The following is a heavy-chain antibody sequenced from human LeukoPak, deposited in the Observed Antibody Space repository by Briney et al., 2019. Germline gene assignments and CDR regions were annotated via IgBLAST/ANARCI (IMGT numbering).Heavy chain of an antibody. D-gene: IGHD6-19*01. J-gene: IGHJ1*01. CDR2: ISSSSSYI. CDR3: ARGYSSGWEYFQH. V-gene: IGHV3-21*01. CDR1: GFTFSSYS. Sequence: GGSLRLSCAASGFTFSSYSMNWVRQAPGKGLEWVSSISSSSSYIYYADSVKGRFTISGDNAKNSLCLQMNSLRAEDTAVYYCARGYSSGWEYFQHWGQGTLVTVSS.